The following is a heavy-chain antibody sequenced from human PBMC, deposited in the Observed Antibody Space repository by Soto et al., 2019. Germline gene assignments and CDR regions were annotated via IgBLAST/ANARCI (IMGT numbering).Heavy chain of an antibody. CDR3: ARLAYTSGFTFDY. CDR2: IYYNGNT. Sequence: SETLSLTCTVSGGSISSDYWTWIRQPPGERLEWIGYIYYNGNTNYNSSLKSRVTISIGTSKNQFSLKLNSVTAADTAVYFCARLAYTSGFTFDYWGRGALVTVSS. J-gene: IGHJ4*02. V-gene: IGHV4-59*01. D-gene: IGHD5-18*01. CDR1: GGSISSDY.